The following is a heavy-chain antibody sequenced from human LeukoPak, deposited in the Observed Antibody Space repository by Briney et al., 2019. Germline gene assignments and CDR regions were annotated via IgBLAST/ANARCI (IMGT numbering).Heavy chain of an antibody. CDR2: ISAYNGNT. CDR3: ARDSSWLAVAEGWFDP. D-gene: IGHD6-19*01. V-gene: IGHV1-18*01. CDR1: GYTFTSYG. J-gene: IGHJ5*02. Sequence: GASVKVSCKASGYTFTSYGISWVRQAPGQGLEWMGWISAYNGNTNYAQKLQGRVTMTTDTSTSTAYMELRSPRSDDTAVYYCARDSSWLAVAEGWFDPWGQGTLVTVSS.